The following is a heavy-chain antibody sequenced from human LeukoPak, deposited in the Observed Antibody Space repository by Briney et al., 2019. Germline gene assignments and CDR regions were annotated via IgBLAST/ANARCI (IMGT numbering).Heavy chain of an antibody. Sequence: SVKVSCKASGGTFSSYAISWVRQAPGQGLEWMGGIIPIFGTANYAQKFQGRVTITADKSTSTAYMELRSLRSDDTALYYCARGTRQQLAYWGQGTLVSVSS. CDR3: ARGTRQQLAY. V-gene: IGHV1-69*06. CDR1: GGTFSSYA. J-gene: IGHJ4*02. D-gene: IGHD6-13*01. CDR2: IIPIFGTA.